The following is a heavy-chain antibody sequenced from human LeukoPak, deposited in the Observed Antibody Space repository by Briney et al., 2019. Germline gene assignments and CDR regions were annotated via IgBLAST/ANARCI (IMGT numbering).Heavy chain of an antibody. D-gene: IGHD5-18*01. CDR1: GGSISSSSYY. V-gene: IGHV4-39*07. Sequence: PSETLSLTCTVSGGSISSSSYYWGWIRQPPGKGLEWIGSIYYSGSTYYNPSLKSRVTISVDTSKNQFSLKLSSVTAADTAVYYCAREGSGYSYGYSPFDYWGQGTLVTVSS. CDR3: AREGSGYSYGYSPFDY. CDR2: IYYSGST. J-gene: IGHJ4*02.